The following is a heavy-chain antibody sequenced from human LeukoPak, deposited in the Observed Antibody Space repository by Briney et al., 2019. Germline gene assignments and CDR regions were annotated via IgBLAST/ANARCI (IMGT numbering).Heavy chain of an antibody. V-gene: IGHV4-61*02. J-gene: IGHJ4*01. CDR3: ARDQQLAYCGGDCFSAN. CDR1: GGSISSGGYY. CDR2: VYSSGST. Sequence: SQTLSLTCTVSGGSISSGGYYWSWIRQPAGRGGEWVGRVYSSGSTHYKPSLQSRVTMSLDTSKNQFSLKLSSVTAADTAMYYCARDQQLAYCGGDCFSANWGQGTLVTVSS. D-gene: IGHD2-21*02.